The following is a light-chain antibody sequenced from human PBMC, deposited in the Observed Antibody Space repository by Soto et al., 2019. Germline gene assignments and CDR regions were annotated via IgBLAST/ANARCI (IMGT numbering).Light chain of an antibody. CDR2: DAS. V-gene: IGKV3-11*01. J-gene: IGKJ5*01. Sequence: EIVVTQSPATLSLSPGERATLSCRASQSVSTYLAWYQQKPGQAPRLLIYDASKRTTGIPARFSGRGSGTDFTLTIRGLDHEDFAVYYCQQRSYWRPFGQGTRLEIK. CDR1: QSVSTY. CDR3: QQRSYWRP.